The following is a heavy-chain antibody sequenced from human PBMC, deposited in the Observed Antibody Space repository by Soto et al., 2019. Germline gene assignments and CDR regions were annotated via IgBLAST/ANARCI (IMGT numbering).Heavy chain of an antibody. D-gene: IGHD3-3*01. CDR1: GGSFGNSA. CDR3: AMGVIWNDYFTVDP. CDR2: FIPVYRTL. Sequence: SVKPSCTASGGSFGNSAINWVRQTPGQGLEWLGGFIPVYRTLNYAQKFQGRVTITADESTGTAYMTLSSLASDDMAVYYLAMGVIWNDYFTVDPWGQGSRVTGAS. J-gene: IGHJ5*02. V-gene: IGHV1-69*01.